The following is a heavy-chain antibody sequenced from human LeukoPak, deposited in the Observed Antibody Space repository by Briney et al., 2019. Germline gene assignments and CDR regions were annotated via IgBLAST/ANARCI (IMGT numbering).Heavy chain of an antibody. CDR3: ARVLWFGEFDP. CDR2: MNPNSGNT. Sequence: GASVKVSCKASGYTFTSYDINWVRQATGQGLEWMGWMNPNSGNTGYAQKFQGRVTITRNTSVSTAYMELSSLKSEDTAVYYCARVLWFGEFDPWGQGTLVTVSS. CDR1: GYTFTSYD. J-gene: IGHJ5*02. V-gene: IGHV1-8*03. D-gene: IGHD3-10*01.